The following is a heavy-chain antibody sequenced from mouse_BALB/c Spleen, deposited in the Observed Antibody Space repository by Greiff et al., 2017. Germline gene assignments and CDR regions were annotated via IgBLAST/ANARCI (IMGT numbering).Heavy chain of an antibody. V-gene: IGHV1-77*01. J-gene: IGHJ3*01. CDR3: ARSRDYEGFAY. D-gene: IGHD2-4*01. CDR2: IYPGSGNT. Sequence: QVQLQQSGAELARPGASVKLSCKASGYTFTDYYINWVKQRTGQGLEWIGEIYPGSGNTYYNEKFKGKATLTADKSSSTAYMQLSSLTSEDSAVYFCARSRDYEGFAYWGQGTLVTVSA. CDR1: GYTFTDYY.